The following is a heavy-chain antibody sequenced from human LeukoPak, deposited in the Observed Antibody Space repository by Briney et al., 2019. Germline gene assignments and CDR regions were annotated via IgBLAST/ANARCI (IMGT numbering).Heavy chain of an antibody. V-gene: IGHV4-39*02. CDR3: AREIVSSVES. Sequence: PSETLSLTCTVSGGSMSSSSYYWGWIRQPPGKGLEWIGSIYYSGATYYNPSLKSRVTISVDTSRNHFSLKLSSVTAADTAVYHCAREIVSSVESWGQGSLVTVSS. D-gene: IGHD6-6*01. CDR1: GGSMSSSSYY. J-gene: IGHJ4*02. CDR2: IYYSGAT.